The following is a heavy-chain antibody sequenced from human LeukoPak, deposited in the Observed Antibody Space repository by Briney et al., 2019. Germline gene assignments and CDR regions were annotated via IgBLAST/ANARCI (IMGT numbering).Heavy chain of an antibody. V-gene: IGHV3-7*05. Sequence: PGGSLRLSCAASGFTFSSYWMSWVRQAPGKGLAWVANIKEDGSEKYYVDSVKGRFTISRDNSKNTLYLQVNSLRAEDTAMYYCARNILFAFDIWGQGTMVTVSS. CDR1: GFTFSSYW. CDR2: IKEDGSEK. J-gene: IGHJ3*02. CDR3: ARNILFAFDI.